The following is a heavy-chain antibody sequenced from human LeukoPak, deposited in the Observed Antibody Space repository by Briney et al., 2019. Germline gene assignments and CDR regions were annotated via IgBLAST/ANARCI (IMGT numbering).Heavy chain of an antibody. CDR1: GFTFSNAW. Sequence: GGSLRLSCAASGFTFSNAWMSWVRQAPGKGLEWVGRIKSNADGGTTDYAAPVKGRFTISRDDSKNTLYLQMNSLKTEDTAVYYCTTLGVSGVPWGQGTLVTVSS. V-gene: IGHV3-15*01. CDR2: IKSNADGGTT. CDR3: TTLGVSGVP. J-gene: IGHJ5*02. D-gene: IGHD3-10*01.